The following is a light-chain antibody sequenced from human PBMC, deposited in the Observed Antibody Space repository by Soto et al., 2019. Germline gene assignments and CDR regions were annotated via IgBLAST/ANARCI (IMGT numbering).Light chain of an antibody. V-gene: IGKV3-15*01. CDR2: GAS. CDR3: QHYYSWPWT. Sequence: EIVMTQSPATLSVSPGERATLSCRASQSLSSDLAWYQQKPGQAPMLLIYGASTRATGIPARFMGSGSGTEFTLTIGSLQSEDFALYYCQHYYSWPWTFGQGTKVEI. J-gene: IGKJ1*01. CDR1: QSLSSD.